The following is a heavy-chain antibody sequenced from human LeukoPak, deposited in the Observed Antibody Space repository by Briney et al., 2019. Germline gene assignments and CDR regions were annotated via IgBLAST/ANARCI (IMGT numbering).Heavy chain of an antibody. J-gene: IGHJ4*02. V-gene: IGHV3-48*01. CDR3: ARGNYDFWSGLSPL. Sequence: GGSLRLSCAASGFTFSSYSMNWVRQAPGKGLEWVSYISSSSSTIYYADSVKGRFTISRDNAKNSLYLQMNSLRAEDTAVYYCARGNYDFWSGLSPLWGQGTLVTVSS. CDR2: ISSSSSTI. D-gene: IGHD3-3*01. CDR1: GFTFSSYS.